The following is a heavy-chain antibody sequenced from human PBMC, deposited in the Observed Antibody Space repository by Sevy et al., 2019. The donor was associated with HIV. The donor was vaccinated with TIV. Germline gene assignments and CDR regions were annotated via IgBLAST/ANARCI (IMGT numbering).Heavy chain of an antibody. Sequence: ASVKVSCTASGYTFTDYYMYWVRQAPGQGLEWMGWINPNSGGTNYAQKFQGRVTMTRDTSISTAYMELSRLRSDDTAMYYCARDPSRAAEGWFDPWGQGTLVTVSS. CDR3: ARDPSRAAEGWFDP. D-gene: IGHD6-13*01. J-gene: IGHJ5*02. CDR1: GYTFTDYY. V-gene: IGHV1-2*02. CDR2: INPNSGGT.